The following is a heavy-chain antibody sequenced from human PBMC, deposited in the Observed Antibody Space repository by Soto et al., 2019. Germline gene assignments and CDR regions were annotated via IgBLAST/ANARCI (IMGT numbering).Heavy chain of an antibody. J-gene: IGHJ5*02. CDR2: INHSGST. CDR1: GGSFSGYY. CDR3: ARVGYDFWSGLNWFDP. Sequence: SETLSLTCAVYGGSFSGYYWSWIRQPPGKGLEWIGEINHSGSTNYNPSLKSRVTISVDTSKNQFSLKLSSVTAADTAVYYCARVGYDFWSGLNWFDPWGQGTLVTVYS. V-gene: IGHV4-34*01. D-gene: IGHD3-3*01.